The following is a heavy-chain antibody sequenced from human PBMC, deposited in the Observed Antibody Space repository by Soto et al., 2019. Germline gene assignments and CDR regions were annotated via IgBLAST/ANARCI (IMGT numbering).Heavy chain of an antibody. CDR1: GYTFTGYY. CDR3: ARDKGETYYKRDKPGFDP. D-gene: IGHD3-10*01. Sequence: QVQLVQSGAEVKKPGASVKVSCKASGYTFTGYYMHWVRQAPGQGLEWMGWINPNSGGTNYAQKFQGRVTMTRDTSISTAYMELSRLRSDDKAVYYCARDKGETYYKRDKPGFDPWGQGTLVTVSS. J-gene: IGHJ5*02. CDR2: INPNSGGT. V-gene: IGHV1-2*02.